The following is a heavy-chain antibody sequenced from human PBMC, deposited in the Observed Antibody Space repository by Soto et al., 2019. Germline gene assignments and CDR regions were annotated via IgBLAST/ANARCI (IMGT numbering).Heavy chain of an antibody. J-gene: IGHJ4*02. CDR3: ARYGSENYYHFDY. D-gene: IGHD3-10*01. V-gene: IGHV3-30*04. CDR2: ISYDGRNK. CDR1: GFTFSNYA. Sequence: QVQLVESGGGVVQPGRSLRLSCAASGFTFSNYAMHWVRQAPGKGLEWVAVISYDGRNKYYADCVKGRFTISRDNSKNTLYLQVNSLTADDTAVYYCARYGSENYYHFDYWGQGTLVTVSS.